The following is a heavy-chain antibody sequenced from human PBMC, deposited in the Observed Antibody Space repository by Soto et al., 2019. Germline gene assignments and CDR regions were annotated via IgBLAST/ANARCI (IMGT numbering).Heavy chain of an antibody. D-gene: IGHD1-26*01. V-gene: IGHV1-2*02. J-gene: IGHJ4*02. CDR2: INPHSGDT. Sequence: GASLKVSCKGSGYTFIDYYIHWVRQAPGQGLEWMGCINPHSGDTNSPPKFQARVTMTRDTSNSTAYMELKRLYSNDTAVYHCARSGYPGSYHPPAFWGQGTLVTVSS. CDR3: ARSGYPGSYHPPAF. CDR1: GYTFIDYY.